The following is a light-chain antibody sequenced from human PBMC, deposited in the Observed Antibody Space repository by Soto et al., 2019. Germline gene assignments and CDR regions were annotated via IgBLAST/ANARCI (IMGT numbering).Light chain of an antibody. CDR3: SSYTVSSTLV. J-gene: IGLJ1*01. V-gene: IGLV2-14*01. CDR2: EVT. CDR1: SSDVGGSNY. Sequence: QSVLTQPASVSGSPGQSITISCSGTSSDVGGSNYVSWFQQHPGKAPKLMIYEVTNRPSGVSTRFSGSKSGNTASLTISGLQAEDEADYYCSSYTVSSTLVFGTGTKVTVL.